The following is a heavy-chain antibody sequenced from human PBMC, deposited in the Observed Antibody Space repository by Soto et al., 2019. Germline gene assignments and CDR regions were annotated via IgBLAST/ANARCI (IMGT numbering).Heavy chain of an antibody. CDR1: GFTFSSYA. D-gene: IGHD2-15*01. CDR3: AKNPLLVVAATSTLMA. CDR2: ISGSGGST. V-gene: IGHV3-23*01. J-gene: IGHJ5*02. Sequence: PGGSLRLSCAASGFTFSSYAMSWVRQAPGKGLEWVSAISGSGGSTYYADSVKGRFIISRDNSKNTLYLQMNSLRAEDTAVYYCAKNPLLVVAATSTLMAWGQGTLVTVSS.